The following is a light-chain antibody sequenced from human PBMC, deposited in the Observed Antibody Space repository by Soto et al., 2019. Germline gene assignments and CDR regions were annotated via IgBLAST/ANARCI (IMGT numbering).Light chain of an antibody. CDR2: GAS. J-gene: IGKJ2*01. Sequence: EIVLTQSPGTLSLSPGERATLSCRASQSVSSSYLAWYQQKPGQAPRPLIYGASSRATGIPDRFSGSGSGTDFTLTISRLEPDDFAVYYCPQYGSSPPMYTFGQGTKLEIK. CDR3: PQYGSSPPMYT. CDR1: QSVSSSY. V-gene: IGKV3-20*01.